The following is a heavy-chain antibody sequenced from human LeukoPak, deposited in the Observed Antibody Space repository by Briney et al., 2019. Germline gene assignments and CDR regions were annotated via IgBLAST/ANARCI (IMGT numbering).Heavy chain of an antibody. Sequence: GGSLRLSCVASGFTLSRYWMHWVRQVPGKGLEWVSRINEDASTITYADSVKGRFTISRDNAENSVYLQMDSLRGDDTAVYYCARDLSLGAPGGFDYWGQGTLVTVSS. CDR2: INEDASTI. J-gene: IGHJ4*02. D-gene: IGHD3-16*01. CDR3: ARDLSLGAPGGFDY. V-gene: IGHV3-74*03. CDR1: GFTLSRYW.